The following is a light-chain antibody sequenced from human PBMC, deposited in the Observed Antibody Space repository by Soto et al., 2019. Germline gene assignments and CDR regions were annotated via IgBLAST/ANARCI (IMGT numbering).Light chain of an antibody. CDR3: SSYTTSSTYV. CDR2: DVS. CDR1: SSDVGGYNY. V-gene: IGLV2-14*03. J-gene: IGLJ1*01. Sequence: QSVQTQPASVSGSPGQSITISCTGTSSDVGGYNYVSWYQQHPGKAPNLMIYDVSNRPSGVSNRFSGSKSGNTASLTISGLQAEDEADYYCSSYTTSSTYVFGTGTKVTVL.